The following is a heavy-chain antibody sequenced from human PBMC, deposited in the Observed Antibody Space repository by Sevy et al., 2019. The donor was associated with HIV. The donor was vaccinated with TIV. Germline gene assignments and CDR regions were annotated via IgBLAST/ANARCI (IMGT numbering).Heavy chain of an antibody. D-gene: IGHD5-12*01. V-gene: IGHV2-5*02. CDR2: IYWDDDK. CDR1: GFSLSTSGVG. Sequence: SGPTLVKPTQTLTLTCTFSGFSLSTSGVGVGWIRQPPVKALEWLALIYWDDDKRYSPSLRSRLTITKDTSKNQVVLTMTNMYPVDTATYYCASKEASGYDYYRFDYWGQGTLVTVSS. CDR3: ASKEASGYDYYRFDY. J-gene: IGHJ4*02.